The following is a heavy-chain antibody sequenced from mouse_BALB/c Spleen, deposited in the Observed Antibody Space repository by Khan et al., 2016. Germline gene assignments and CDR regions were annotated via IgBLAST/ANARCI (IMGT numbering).Heavy chain of an antibody. D-gene: IGHD2-14*01. CDR3: ARDNYWYDDERFAY. CDR1: GFTFTDYY. Sequence: EVDLVESGGGLVKPGGSLRLSCATSGFTFTDYYMSWVRQPPGKALEWLGFISNKANGYTTEYTASVKGRFTISRDNSQSILYHQMNTLSAEHSATYYCARDNYWYDDERFAYWGHGTLVTVSA. V-gene: IGHV7-3*02. CDR2: ISNKANGYTT. J-gene: IGHJ3*01.